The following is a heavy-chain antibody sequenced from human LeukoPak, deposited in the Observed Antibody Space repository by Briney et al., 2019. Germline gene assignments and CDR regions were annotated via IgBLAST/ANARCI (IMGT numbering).Heavy chain of an antibody. CDR3: GRATGNIAGAYFDY. Sequence: SQTLSLTCTVSGGSISSGGYYWSWIRQHPGKGLEWIGYIYYSGSTYYNSSLKSRVTISVDTSKNQFSLKLSSVTAADTAVYYCGRATGNIAGAYFDYWGQGALVTVSS. V-gene: IGHV4-31*03. J-gene: IGHJ4*02. CDR1: GGSISSGGYY. CDR2: IYYSGST. D-gene: IGHD1-26*01.